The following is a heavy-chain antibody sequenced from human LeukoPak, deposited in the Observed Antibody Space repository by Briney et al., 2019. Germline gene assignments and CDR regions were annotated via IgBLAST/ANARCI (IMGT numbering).Heavy chain of an antibody. CDR3: ARDLWGSKGYFDY. J-gene: IGHJ4*02. D-gene: IGHD7-27*01. CDR2: IWYDGSNK. CDR1: GFTFSSYG. V-gene: IGHV3-33*01. Sequence: GESLKISCAASGFTFSSYGMHWVRQAPGKGLEWVAVIWYDGSNKYYADSVKGRFTISRDNSKNTLYLQMNSLRAEDTAVYYCARDLWGSKGYFDYWGQGTLVTVSS.